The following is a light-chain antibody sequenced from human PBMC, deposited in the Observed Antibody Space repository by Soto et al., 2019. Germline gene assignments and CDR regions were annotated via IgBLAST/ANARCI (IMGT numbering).Light chain of an antibody. J-gene: IGLJ2*01. CDR2: EGS. Sequence: QSALTQPASVSGSPGQSITISCTGTSSDVRSYNLVSWYQQHPGKAPKLMIYEGSKRPSGVSNRFSGSKSGNTASLTISGLQAEDEADYYCCSYAGSSTLVVFGGGTKLTVL. V-gene: IGLV2-23*01. CDR1: SSDVRSYNL. CDR3: CSYAGSSTLVV.